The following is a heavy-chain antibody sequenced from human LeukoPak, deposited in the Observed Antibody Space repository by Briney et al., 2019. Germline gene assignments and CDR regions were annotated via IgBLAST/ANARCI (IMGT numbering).Heavy chain of an antibody. CDR3: ARVRGDCGDFLHFDY. V-gene: IGHV4-59*11. Sequence: SETLSLTCTVSGGSISSHYWSWIRQPPGKGLEWIGYIYYSGSTNYNPSLKSRVTISVDTSKNQFSLKLSSVTAADTAVYYCARVRGDCGDFLHFDYWGQGTLVTVSS. J-gene: IGHJ4*02. CDR2: IYYSGST. CDR1: GGSISSHY. D-gene: IGHD4-17*01.